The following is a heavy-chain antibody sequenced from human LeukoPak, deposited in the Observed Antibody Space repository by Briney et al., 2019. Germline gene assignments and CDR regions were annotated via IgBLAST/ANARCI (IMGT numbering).Heavy chain of an antibody. D-gene: IGHD4-23*01. J-gene: IGHJ5*02. Sequence: PGGSLRLSCAASGFTFDDYAMHWVRQAPGKGLEWVSLISWDGGSTYYADSVKGRFTISRDNSKNSLYLQMNSLRAEDTALYYCAKVSIGGGWYEHWGQGTLVTVSS. CDR3: AKVSIGGGWYEH. CDR1: GFTFDDYA. CDR2: ISWDGGST. V-gene: IGHV3-43D*03.